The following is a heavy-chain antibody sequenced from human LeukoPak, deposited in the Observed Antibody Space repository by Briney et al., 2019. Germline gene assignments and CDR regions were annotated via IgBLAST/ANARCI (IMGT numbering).Heavy chain of an antibody. CDR3: ARYSTWNRGFSAVDY. CDR1: GASINNYH. Sequence: SETLSLTCSVSGASINNYHWSWLRQSPGKGLEWIGFISNSGSTYYSASLKSRVTISVDTSKNAFSLNLRPVTAADTALYYGARYSTWNRGFSAVDYWGQGTLVSVSS. V-gene: IGHV4-59*13. J-gene: IGHJ4*02. D-gene: IGHD3-10*01. CDR2: ISNSGST.